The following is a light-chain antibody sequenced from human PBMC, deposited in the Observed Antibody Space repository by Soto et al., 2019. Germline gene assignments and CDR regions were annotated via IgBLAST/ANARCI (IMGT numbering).Light chain of an antibody. CDR1: QDISNS. CDR3: QQYDSLPPT. J-gene: IGKJ2*01. V-gene: IGKV1-33*01. Sequence: DIQMTQSPSSLSASVGDRVTFTCQASQDISNSLTWYQQKPGKAPKLLIYDASNLEVGVPIRFRGSGSGTEFTFTIRSLQPEDFATYYCQQYDSLPPTFGLGTRLEMK. CDR2: DAS.